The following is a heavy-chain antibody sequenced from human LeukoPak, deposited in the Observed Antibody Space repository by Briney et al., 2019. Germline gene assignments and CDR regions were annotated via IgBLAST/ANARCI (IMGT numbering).Heavy chain of an antibody. D-gene: IGHD3-22*01. CDR3: ARDRYYDSSGLPDP. CDR1: GYTFTSYG. CDR2: ISAYNGNT. J-gene: IGHJ5*02. V-gene: IGHV1-18*01. Sequence: ASVKVSCKASGYTFTSYGISWVRQAPRQGLEWMGWISAYNGNTNYAQKLQGRVTMTTDTSTSTAYMELRSLRSDDTAVYYCARDRYYDSSGLPDPWGQGTLVTVSS.